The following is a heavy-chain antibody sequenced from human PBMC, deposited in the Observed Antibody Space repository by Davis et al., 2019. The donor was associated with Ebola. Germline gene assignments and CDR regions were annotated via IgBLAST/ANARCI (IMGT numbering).Heavy chain of an antibody. CDR3: ARFTLYSYYAMDV. J-gene: IGHJ6*02. CDR2: IFSNDER. CDR1: GFSLRNAKMT. Sequence: SGPTLVQPTETLTLTCTVSGFSLRNAKMTVSWIRQPPGKALEWLAHIFSNDERYYSTSLRSRLTISKDTSKSQVVLTMTNMDPVDTATYYCARFTLYSYYAMDVWGQGTTVTVSS. V-gene: IGHV2-26*01.